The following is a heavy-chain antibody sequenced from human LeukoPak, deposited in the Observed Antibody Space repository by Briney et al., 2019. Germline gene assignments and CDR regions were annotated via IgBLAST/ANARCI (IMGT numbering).Heavy chain of an antibody. D-gene: IGHD2-2*01. CDR2: ISPDGSSE. CDR1: GFTFNIYS. Sequence: GGSLRLSCAASGFTFNIYSMHWVRQAPGKGLEWVAVISPDGSSENYADSVRGRFTISRDNAKKTLYLQLNSLRPEDTAVYYCARCIVVIPVVRGGGYYGMDVWGHGTTVTVSS. J-gene: IGHJ6*02. V-gene: IGHV3-30*04. CDR3: ARCIVVIPVVRGGGYYGMDV.